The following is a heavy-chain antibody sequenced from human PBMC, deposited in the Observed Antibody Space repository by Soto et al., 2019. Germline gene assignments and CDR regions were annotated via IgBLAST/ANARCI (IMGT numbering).Heavy chain of an antibody. D-gene: IGHD4-17*01. J-gene: IGHJ3*02. Sequence: PSETLSLTCHVSGSSMSDYYWSWIRQSPGKGLEWFGYIYHTGSTNYNPSLKSRVTISVDTSKNQFSLKLSSVTAADTAVYYCARTDDYGDYTDAFDIWGQGTMVTVS. CDR3: ARTDDYGDYTDAFDI. V-gene: IGHV4-59*01. CDR1: GSSMSDYY. CDR2: IYHTGST.